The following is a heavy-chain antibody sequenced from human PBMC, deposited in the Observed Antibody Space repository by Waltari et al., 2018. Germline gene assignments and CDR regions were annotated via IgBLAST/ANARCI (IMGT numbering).Heavy chain of an antibody. J-gene: IGHJ5*02. CDR1: GFNFNNHG. Sequence: QAQLVESGGGVVQPGGSLRISCAASGFNFNNHGMHWVRQAPGKGPEWVAFIEYDGYNKHYADSVKGRFTISRDNSKNTVFLQMNSLRVDDTAVYYCARPVGNETWGQGTLVTVSS. V-gene: IGHV3-33*05. CDR2: IEYDGYNK. CDR3: ARPVGNET. D-gene: IGHD1-26*01.